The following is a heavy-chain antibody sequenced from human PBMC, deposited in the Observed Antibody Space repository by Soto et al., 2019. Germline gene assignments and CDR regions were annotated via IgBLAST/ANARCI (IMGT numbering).Heavy chain of an antibody. V-gene: IGHV5-51*01. J-gene: IGHJ6*02. Sequence: GESLKISCNGSGYTFTDYWIGWVRQLPGKGLEWMGIIYPGDSDTRYSPSFQGHVTITVDKSTNTAYLQWNTLRASDTAMYYCSRHFNKFRNHQELKAFRGPGTT. D-gene: IGHD1-7*01. CDR1: GYTFTDYW. CDR2: IYPGDSDT. CDR3: SRHFNKFRNHQELKAF.